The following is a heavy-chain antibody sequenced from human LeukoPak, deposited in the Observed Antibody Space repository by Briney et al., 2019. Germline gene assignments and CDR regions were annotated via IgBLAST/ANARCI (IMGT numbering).Heavy chain of an antibody. D-gene: IGHD5-18*01. Sequence: GGSLRLSCAASGFTVSSNYMSWVRQAPGKGLEWVSVIYSGGSTYYADSVKGRFTISRDNSKNTLYLQMNSLRAEDTAVYYCARTNPGYNFDYWGQGTLVTVSS. V-gene: IGHV3-53*01. CDR2: IYSGGST. CDR1: GFTVSSNY. J-gene: IGHJ4*02. CDR3: ARTNPGYNFDY.